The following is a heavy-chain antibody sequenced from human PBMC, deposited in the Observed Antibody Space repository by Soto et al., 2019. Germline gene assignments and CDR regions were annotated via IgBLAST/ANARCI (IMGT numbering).Heavy chain of an antibody. CDR1: GGSFSGYY. J-gene: IGHJ6*02. CDR2: IIHSGNT. D-gene: IGHD2-15*01. CDR3: AGGRSDNNWYSAYDYYGLGV. V-gene: IGHV4-34*12. Sequence: SETLSLTCAFYGGSFSGYYWTWIRQPPGKGLEWIGEIIHSGNTNYNPSLKSRVTISVDASKNQFSLKLTSVTAADTAVYYCAGGRSDNNWYSAYDYYGLGVWGQGATVTVS.